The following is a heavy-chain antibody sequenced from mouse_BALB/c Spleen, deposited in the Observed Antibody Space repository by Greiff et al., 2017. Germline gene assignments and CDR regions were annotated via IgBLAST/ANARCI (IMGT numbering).Heavy chain of an antibody. CDR1: GYTFTSYY. J-gene: IGHJ2*01. Sequence: VQLVESGPELVKPGASVRISCKASGYTFTSYYIHWVKQRPGQGLEWIGWIYPGNVNTKYNEKFKGKATLTADKSSSTAYMQLSSLTSEDSAVYFCAVGDSTMITFDYWGQGTTLTVSS. CDR2: IYPGNVNT. V-gene: IGHV1S56*01. CDR3: AVGDSTMITFDY. D-gene: IGHD2-4*01.